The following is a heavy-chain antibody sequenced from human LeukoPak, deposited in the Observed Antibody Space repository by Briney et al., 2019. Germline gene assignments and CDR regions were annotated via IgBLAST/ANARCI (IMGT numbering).Heavy chain of an antibody. CDR2: IYYSGST. J-gene: IGHJ4*02. CDR1: GGSISSGDYY. Sequence: SETLSLTCTVSGGSISSGDYYWSWIRQPPGKGLDWIGYIYYSGSTYYNPSLKSRVTISVDTSKNQFSLKLSSVTAADTAVYYCARVAPDKPFFDYWGQGTLVTVSS. CDR3: ARVAPDKPFFDY. D-gene: IGHD2-15*01. V-gene: IGHV4-30-4*01.